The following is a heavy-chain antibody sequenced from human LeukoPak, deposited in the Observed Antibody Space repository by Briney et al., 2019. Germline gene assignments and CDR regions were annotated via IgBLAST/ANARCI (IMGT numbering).Heavy chain of an antibody. CDR1: GFTFSDYY. D-gene: IGHD2-2*01. J-gene: IGHJ6*02. V-gene: IGHV3-11*01. Sequence: GGSLRLSCAASGFTFSDYYMSWIRQAPGKGLEWVSYISSSGSTIYYADSVKGRFTISRDNAKNSLYLQMNSLRAEDTAVYYCARAGNAVVPAAHNPRYYYYGMDVWGQGTTVTVSS. CDR2: ISSSGSTI. CDR3: ARAGNAVVPAAHNPRYYYYGMDV.